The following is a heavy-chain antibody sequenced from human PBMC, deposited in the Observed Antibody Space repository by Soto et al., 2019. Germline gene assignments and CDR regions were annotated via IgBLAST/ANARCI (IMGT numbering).Heavy chain of an antibody. CDR3: ARSLGSSGYNSIFDY. CDR1: GYTFTSYA. J-gene: IGHJ4*02. CDR2: INAGNGNT. D-gene: IGHD3-22*01. V-gene: IGHV1-3*01. Sequence: QVQLVQFGAEVKKPGASVKVSCKASGYTFTSYAMHWVRQAPGQRLEWMGWINAGNGNTKYSQKFQGRVTITRDTSASTAYMELSSLRSEDTAVYYCARSLGSSGYNSIFDYWGQGTLVTVSS.